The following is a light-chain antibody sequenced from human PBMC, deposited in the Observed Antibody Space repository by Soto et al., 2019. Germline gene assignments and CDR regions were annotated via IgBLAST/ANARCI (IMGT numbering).Light chain of an antibody. Sequence: DIQMTQSPSSLSASVGDRVTITCQASQDISNHLNWYQQKPGKAPKLLIYDASNLETGVPSRFSRSGSGTDFTFTISSLQAEDIATYYCQQYDNLPFTFGPGTKVDIK. J-gene: IGKJ3*01. CDR3: QQYDNLPFT. CDR2: DAS. CDR1: QDISNH. V-gene: IGKV1-33*01.